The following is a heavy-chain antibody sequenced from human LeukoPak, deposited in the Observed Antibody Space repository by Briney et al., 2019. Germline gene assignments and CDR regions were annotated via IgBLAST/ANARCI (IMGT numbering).Heavy chain of an antibody. Sequence: PGGSLRLSCAVAGFSFSRFNMHWVRQAPGKGLEWVSYISPSSDHIDYADFVKGRVTISRDNAKNSLYLQMNSLRAEDTAVYYCARDQVVVAARVSNYYYYMDVWGKGTTVTVSS. CDR3: ARDQVVVAARVSNYYYYMDV. D-gene: IGHD2-15*01. V-gene: IGHV3-21*01. CDR1: GFSFSRFN. J-gene: IGHJ6*03. CDR2: ISPSSDHI.